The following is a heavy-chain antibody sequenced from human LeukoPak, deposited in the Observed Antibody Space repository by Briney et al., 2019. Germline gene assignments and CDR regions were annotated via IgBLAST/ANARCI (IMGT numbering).Heavy chain of an antibody. J-gene: IGHJ3*02. V-gene: IGHV3-48*03. D-gene: IGHD4/OR15-4a*01. CDR1: GFTFTNYE. CDR2: ISSSVSTL. Sequence: GGSLRLSCAASGFTFTNYEMNWVRQAPGKGLEWVSYISSSVSTLFYADSVKGRFTISRDNAKNSLYLQMNSLRAEDTAVYYCARYRSDDFGAFDIWGQGTMVTVSS. CDR3: ARYRSDDFGAFDI.